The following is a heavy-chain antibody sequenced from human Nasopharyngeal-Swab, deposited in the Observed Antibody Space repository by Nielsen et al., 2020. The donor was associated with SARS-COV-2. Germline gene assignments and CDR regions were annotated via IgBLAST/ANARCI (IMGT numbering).Heavy chain of an antibody. Sequence: WVRQPPGKGLEWVSYTSFSSRDIYYADSVKGRFTVSRDNDKNSLYLQMNSLRVGDTAVYYCAREVIDMVRGADDAFDIWGQGTMVTVSS. CDR3: AREVIDMVRGADDAFDI. CDR2: TSFSSRDI. V-gene: IGHV3-21*06. D-gene: IGHD3-10*01. J-gene: IGHJ3*02.